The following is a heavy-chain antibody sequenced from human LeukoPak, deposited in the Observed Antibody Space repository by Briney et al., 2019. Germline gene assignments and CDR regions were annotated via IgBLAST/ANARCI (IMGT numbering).Heavy chain of an antibody. J-gene: IGHJ5*02. Sequence: PGGSLRLSCAASGFTFSSYAMSWVRQAPGKGLEWVSAISGSGGSTYYADSVKGRFTISRDNSKNTLYLQMNSLRAEDTAVYYCALARDYYYYSSGYLGPWGQGTLVTVSS. V-gene: IGHV3-23*01. CDR2: ISGSGGST. CDR3: ALARDYYYYSSGYLGP. CDR1: GFTFSSYA. D-gene: IGHD3-22*01.